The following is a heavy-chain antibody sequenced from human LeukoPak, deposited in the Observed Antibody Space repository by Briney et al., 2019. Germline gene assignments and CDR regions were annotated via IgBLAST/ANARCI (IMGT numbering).Heavy chain of an antibody. J-gene: IGHJ6*04. Sequence: RASVKVSCKASGYTFTGYYMHWVRQAPGQGLEWMGWINPNSGGTNYAQKFQGRVTMTRDTSISTAYMELSRLRSDDTAVYYCARDPGGLYYYYGMDVWGKGTTGTVSS. CDR1: GYTFTGYY. CDR3: ARDPGGLYYYYGMDV. V-gene: IGHV1-2*02. CDR2: INPNSGGT. D-gene: IGHD5-12*01.